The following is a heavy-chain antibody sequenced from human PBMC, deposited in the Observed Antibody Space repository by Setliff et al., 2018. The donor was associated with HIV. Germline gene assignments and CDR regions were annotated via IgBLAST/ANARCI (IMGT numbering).Heavy chain of an antibody. CDR1: GYSISIGYY. V-gene: IGHV4-38-2*02. CDR3: ARDGPLEGSYRYYYYYMDV. D-gene: IGHD3-10*01. J-gene: IGHJ6*03. Sequence: PSETLSLTCAVSGYSISIGYYWGWIRQPPGKGLEWIGSIYYSESTSYNPSLKSRVTISVDTSKNQFSLKLSSVTAADTAVYYCARDGPLEGSYRYYYYYMDVWGKGTTVTVSS. CDR2: IYYSEST.